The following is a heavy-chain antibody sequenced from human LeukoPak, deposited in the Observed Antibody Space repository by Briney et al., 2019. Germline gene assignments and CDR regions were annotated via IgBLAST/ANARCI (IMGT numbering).Heavy chain of an antibody. Sequence: GGSLRLSCAASGFTFSSYAMSWVRQAPGKGLEWVSAISGSGGSTYYADSVKGRFTISRDNSKNTLYPQMNSLRAEDTAVYYCAKDPNYYDSSGSFDYWGQGTLVTVSS. CDR1: GFTFSSYA. V-gene: IGHV3-23*01. CDR2: ISGSGGST. J-gene: IGHJ4*02. CDR3: AKDPNYYDSSGSFDY. D-gene: IGHD3-22*01.